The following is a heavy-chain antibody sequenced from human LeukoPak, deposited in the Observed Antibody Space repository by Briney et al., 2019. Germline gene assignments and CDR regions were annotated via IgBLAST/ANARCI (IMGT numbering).Heavy chain of an antibody. CDR2: INPNSGGT. CDR3: ARDVGGSGWYYFDY. D-gene: IGHD6-19*01. Sequence: GASVKVSCKASGYTFTCYYMHWVRQAPGQGLEWMGWINPNSGGTNYAQKFQGRVTMTRDTSISTAYMELSRLRSDDTAVYYCARDVGGSGWYYFDYWGQGTLVTVSS. CDR1: GYTFTCYY. J-gene: IGHJ4*02. V-gene: IGHV1-2*02.